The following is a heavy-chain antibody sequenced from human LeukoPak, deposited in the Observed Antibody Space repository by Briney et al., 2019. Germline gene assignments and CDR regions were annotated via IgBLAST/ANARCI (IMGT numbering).Heavy chain of an antibody. CDR3: ARDLPPLDY. CDR1: GFTFTSYP. Sequence: GGSLRLSCAASGFTFTSYPVFWVRQAPGKGLEWVALTSFDQSNRGYANSVKGRYTISRDNSRNTLYLQMNSLRVEDTAVYYCARDLPPLDYWGQGTLVTVSS. CDR2: TSFDQSNR. V-gene: IGHV3-30-3*01. J-gene: IGHJ4*02.